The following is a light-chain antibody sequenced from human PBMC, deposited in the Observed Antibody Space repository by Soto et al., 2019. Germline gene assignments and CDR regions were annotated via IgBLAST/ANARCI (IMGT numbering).Light chain of an antibody. Sequence: DIVLTQTRLSSPVTLGQPASISCTSVQSLVHIDVNTYFNWRQQRPGQLPRLLIYKISNRFPGVPDRFSGSGAGTDCTLKISRVEAEGVGVYYCMQGTQSYTFGEGTRLEIK. V-gene: IGKV2-24*01. CDR2: KIS. J-gene: IGKJ2*01. CDR3: MQGTQSYT. CDR1: QSLVHIDVNTY.